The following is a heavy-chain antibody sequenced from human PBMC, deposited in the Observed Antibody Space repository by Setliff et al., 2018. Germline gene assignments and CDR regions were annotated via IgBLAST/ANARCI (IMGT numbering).Heavy chain of an antibody. CDR3: AREQWLDPPGYYYMDV. J-gene: IGHJ6*03. D-gene: IGHD6-19*01. V-gene: IGHV4-4*07. Sequence: PSETLSLTCAVYGGSFSGYYWSWIRQPAGRGLEWIGRIYPSGSTNYNPSLKSRVTMSIDTSKNQFSLKLNSVTAADMAVYYCAREQWLDPPGYYYMDVWAKGTTVTVSS. CDR2: IYPSGST. CDR1: GGSFSGYY.